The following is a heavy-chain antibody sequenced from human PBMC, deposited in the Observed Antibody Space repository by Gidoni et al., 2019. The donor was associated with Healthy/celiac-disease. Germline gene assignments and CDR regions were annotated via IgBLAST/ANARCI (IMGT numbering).Heavy chain of an antibody. J-gene: IGHJ3*02. CDR3: AKDGAPRQQLEDAFDI. CDR2: ISYDGSNK. CDR1: GFPFISSG. D-gene: IGHD6-13*01. V-gene: IGHV3-30*18. Sequence: QVQLVESGGGVVQPGRSLRLSCAASGFPFISSGMHWVRQAPGKGLEWVAVISYDGSNKYYADSVKGRFTISRDNSKNTLYLQMNSLRAEDTAVYYCAKDGAPRQQLEDAFDIWGQGTMVTVSS.